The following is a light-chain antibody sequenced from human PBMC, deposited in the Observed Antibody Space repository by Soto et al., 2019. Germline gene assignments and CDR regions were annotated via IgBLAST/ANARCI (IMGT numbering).Light chain of an antibody. V-gene: IGKV3-15*01. CDR3: QQYNNWPPIT. J-gene: IGKJ5*01. Sequence: EIVLTQSPATLSVSPGERATLSCRASQSVSSNLAWYQQKRGQAPRLLIYGASTRATGIPARFSGSGSGTEFTLTISSLQSEDFAIYYCQQYNNWPPITFGQGTRLEIK. CDR2: GAS. CDR1: QSVSSN.